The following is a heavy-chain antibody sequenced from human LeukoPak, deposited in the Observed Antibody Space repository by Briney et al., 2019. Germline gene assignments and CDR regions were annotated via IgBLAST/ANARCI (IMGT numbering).Heavy chain of an antibody. J-gene: IGHJ5*02. D-gene: IGHD6-13*01. Sequence: GWIRHPPRKGLEWMGLIYPGYSDAKYSPSFQGQVTLSVDASISTAYLQLTGLRASDTAIYYCVRFALTSSLDHWGQGTLVTVSS. CDR2: IYPGYSDA. CDR3: VRFALTSSLDH. V-gene: IGHV5-51*01.